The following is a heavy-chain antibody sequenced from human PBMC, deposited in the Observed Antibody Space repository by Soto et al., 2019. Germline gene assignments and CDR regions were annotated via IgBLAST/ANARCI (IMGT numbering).Heavy chain of an antibody. CDR3: ASKFGELLADAFDI. CDR1: NASISSRKW. D-gene: IGHD3-10*01. CDR2: IYHSGSI. J-gene: IGHJ3*02. V-gene: IGHV4-4*02. Sequence: QVQLQESGPGLVKPSGTLSLTCTVSNASISSRKWWTWVRQTPGKGLEWIGEIYHSGSINHNPSLKSRVTMSVDKSKNQFSLTMTSLTAADTAVYYCASKFGELLADAFDIWGQGTVVTVSS.